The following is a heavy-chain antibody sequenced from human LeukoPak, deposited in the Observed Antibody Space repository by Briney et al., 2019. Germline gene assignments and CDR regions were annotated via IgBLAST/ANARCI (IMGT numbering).Heavy chain of an antibody. CDR3: AKAGSGSYHNNWFDP. Sequence: GGSLRLSCAASGFTFDDYAMHWVRHGPGKGLEWVSGISWNGGFIGYADSVRGRFTISRDNAKNSLYLQMDSLRDEDTALYYCAKAGSGSYHNNWFDPWGQGTLVTVSS. D-gene: IGHD1-26*01. CDR1: GFTFDDYA. V-gene: IGHV3-9*01. J-gene: IGHJ5*02. CDR2: ISWNGGFI.